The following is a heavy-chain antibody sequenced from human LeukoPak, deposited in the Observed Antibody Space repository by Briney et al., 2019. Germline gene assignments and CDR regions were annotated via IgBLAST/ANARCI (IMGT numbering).Heavy chain of an antibody. CDR1: GFTFSDYS. Sequence: GGSLRLSCAASGFTFSDYSMNWVRQAPGKGLEWVSYIDGSGDTIYYADSVKGRFTISRDNARNSLDLQMNSLRDEDTAVYYCSRRFDCWGQGTLVTVSS. V-gene: IGHV3-48*02. J-gene: IGHJ4*02. CDR3: SRRFDC. CDR2: IDGSGDTI.